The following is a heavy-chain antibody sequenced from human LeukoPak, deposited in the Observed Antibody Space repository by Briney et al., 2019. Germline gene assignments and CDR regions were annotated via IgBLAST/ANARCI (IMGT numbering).Heavy chain of an antibody. CDR2: INHSGST. CDR1: GGSFSGYY. CDR3: ARHSAAVAGIDY. D-gene: IGHD6-19*01. Sequence: SETLSLTCAVYGGSFSGYYWSWIRQPPGKGLEWIGEINHSGSTNYNPSLKSRVTISVDTSKNQFSLKLSSVTAADTAVYYCARHSAAVAGIDYWGQGTLVTVSS. J-gene: IGHJ4*02. V-gene: IGHV4-34*01.